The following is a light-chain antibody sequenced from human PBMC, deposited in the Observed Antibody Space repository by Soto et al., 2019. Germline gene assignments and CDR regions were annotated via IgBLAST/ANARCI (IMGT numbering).Light chain of an antibody. V-gene: IGKV3-20*01. Sequence: EIVLTQSPGTLSLSPGERATLSCRASQSVFNNHIGWYQQKPGQAPRRLIFGASFRATGIPDRFSGSGSGTDFTLTISRLEPEDFAVYYCQQYGSSPPTFGQGTKVDIK. CDR3: QQYGSSPPT. J-gene: IGKJ1*01. CDR2: GAS. CDR1: QSVFNNH.